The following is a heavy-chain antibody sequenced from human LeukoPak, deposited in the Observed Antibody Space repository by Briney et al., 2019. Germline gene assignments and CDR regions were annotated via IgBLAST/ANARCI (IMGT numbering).Heavy chain of an antibody. Sequence: GGSLRLSCAASGFTFSSYAMSWVRQAPGKGLEWVSAISGSGGSTYYADSVKGRFTISRDNSKNTLYLQMNSLGAEDTAVYYCAKALKRIAAAGNDYWGQGTLVTVSS. CDR1: GFTFSSYA. D-gene: IGHD6-13*01. CDR3: AKALKRIAAAGNDY. CDR2: ISGSGGST. V-gene: IGHV3-23*01. J-gene: IGHJ4*02.